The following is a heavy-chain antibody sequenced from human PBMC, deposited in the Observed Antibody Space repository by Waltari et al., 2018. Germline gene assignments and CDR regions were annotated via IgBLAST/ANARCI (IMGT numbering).Heavy chain of an antibody. Sequence: EVQLLESGGDLVQPGGSLRLSCAASGFTFSSYAMSWVRQAPGKGLEWASGISGSGGSTYYADSWKGRFTISRDNSKNTLYLQMNSLRVEDTAIYYCAKDLWADFGVVIISHGMDVWGQGTTVTVSS. V-gene: IGHV3-23*01. CDR3: AKDLWADFGVVIISHGMDV. J-gene: IGHJ6*02. CDR2: ISGSGGST. CDR1: GFTFSSYA. D-gene: IGHD3-3*01.